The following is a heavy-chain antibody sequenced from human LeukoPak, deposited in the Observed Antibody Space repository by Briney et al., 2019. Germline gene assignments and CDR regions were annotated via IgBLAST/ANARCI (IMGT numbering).Heavy chain of an antibody. CDR1: GGSISGYY. CDR3: ARTTEGGYTYGYFYYYYMDV. CDR2: IYYSGST. V-gene: IGHV4-59*01. D-gene: IGHD5-18*01. Sequence: SETLSPTCTVSGGSISGYYWSWIRQPPGKGLEWIGYIYYSGSTNYNPSLKSRVTISVDTSKNQFSLKLTSVTAADTAVYYCARTTEGGYTYGYFYYYYMDVWGKGTTVTISS. J-gene: IGHJ6*03.